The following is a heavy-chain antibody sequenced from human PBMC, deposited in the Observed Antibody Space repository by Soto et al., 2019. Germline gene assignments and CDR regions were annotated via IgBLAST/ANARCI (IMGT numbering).Heavy chain of an antibody. V-gene: IGHV3-23*01. Sequence: EVQVLESGGGLVQPGGSRRLSCTASGFTFSKFEMSWARQASGKGLEWVSFISVSGGETHYADSVKGRFIISRDNSNDTLYLQLNSRRAEEIAVYYCVQGGWLDDWGQGTLVTVSS. CDR3: VQGGWLDD. CDR1: GFTFSKFE. CDR2: ISVSGGET. J-gene: IGHJ4*02. D-gene: IGHD6-19*01.